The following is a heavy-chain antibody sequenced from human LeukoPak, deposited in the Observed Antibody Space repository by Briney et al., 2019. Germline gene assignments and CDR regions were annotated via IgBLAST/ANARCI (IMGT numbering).Heavy chain of an antibody. Sequence: SETLSLTCTVSGVSISSYYWSWIRQPPGKGLEWIGYIYYSGSTNYNPSLKSRVTISVDTSKNQFSLNLSSVTAADTAVYYCARRGVLTPGDAFDIWGLGTMVTVSS. CDR3: ARRGVLTPGDAFDI. V-gene: IGHV4-59*08. J-gene: IGHJ3*02. D-gene: IGHD3-16*01. CDR2: IYYSGST. CDR1: GVSISSYY.